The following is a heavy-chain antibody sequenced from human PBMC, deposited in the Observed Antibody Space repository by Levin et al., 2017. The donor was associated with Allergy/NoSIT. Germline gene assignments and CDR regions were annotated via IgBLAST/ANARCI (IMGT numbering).Heavy chain of an antibody. J-gene: IGHJ4*02. CDR1: GFTFINAW. Sequence: GESLKISCGASGFTFINAWMSWVRQAPGKGLEWVGRIKTNTDGGTADYAAPVEGRFTISRDDSKNTLYLQMNSLNTEDTAIYYCSTLGSTRIYWGQGTLVTVSS. D-gene: IGHD6-13*01. V-gene: IGHV3-15*01. CDR2: IKTNTDGGTA. CDR3: STLGSTRIY.